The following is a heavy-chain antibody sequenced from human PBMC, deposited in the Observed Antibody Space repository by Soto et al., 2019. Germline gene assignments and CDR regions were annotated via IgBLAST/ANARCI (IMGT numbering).Heavy chain of an antibody. CDR1: GGSIISGGYY. V-gene: IGHV4-31*03. Sequence: SETLSLTCTFSGGSIISGGYYWGWIRQHPGKGLEWIGYIYYSGSTYYNPSLKSRVTISVDTSKNQFSLKLSSVTAADTAVYYCARDMGYSYYYYMDVWGKGTTVTVSS. J-gene: IGHJ6*03. D-gene: IGHD5-18*01. CDR3: ARDMGYSYYYYMDV. CDR2: IYYSGST.